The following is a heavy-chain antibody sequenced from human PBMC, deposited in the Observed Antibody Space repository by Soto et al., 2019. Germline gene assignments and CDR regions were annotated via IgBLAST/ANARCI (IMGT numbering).Heavy chain of an antibody. V-gene: IGHV1-69*13. CDR3: ARDRRVSFYDSSSWDRPDYYYGMDV. CDR2: IIPIFGTA. J-gene: IGHJ6*04. Sequence: SVKVSCKTSGGTFSSYAISWVRQAPGQGLEWMGGIIPIFGTANYAQKFQGRVTITADESTSTAYMELSSLRSEDTAVYYCARDRRVSFYDSSSWDRPDYYYGMDVWG. D-gene: IGHD6-13*01. CDR1: GGTFSSYA.